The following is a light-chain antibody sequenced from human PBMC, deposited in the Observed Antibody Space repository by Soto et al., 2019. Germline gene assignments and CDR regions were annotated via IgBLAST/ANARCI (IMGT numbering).Light chain of an antibody. V-gene: IGKV3-15*01. CDR1: QTIKRSS. Sequence: EIVVAQLSATLSVSPGEGATPSCRASQTIKRSSLAWYQQKPGQPPRLLIFGASTRVAGIPARFSGSGSGTESSLTISSLQSEDFAVYYCQQYMNWPTFGQGTRLEIK. J-gene: IGKJ5*01. CDR2: GAS. CDR3: QQYMNWPT.